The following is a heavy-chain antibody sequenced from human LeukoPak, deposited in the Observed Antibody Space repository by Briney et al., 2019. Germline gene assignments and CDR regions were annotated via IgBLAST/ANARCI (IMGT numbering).Heavy chain of an antibody. V-gene: IGHV3-33*01. CDR2: TWYEGSNK. J-gene: IGHJ5*02. CDR1: GFSFSSYG. CDR3: ARDTGFCSGGSCYSGGFNP. D-gene: IGHD2-15*01. Sequence: GGSLRLSCAASGFSFSSYGMHWVRQAPGKGLEWVAVTWYEGSNKYYLDSVQGRFTISRDNSKNTLYLQMNSLRVEDTAVYYCARDTGFCSGGSCYSGGFNPWGQGTLVTVSS.